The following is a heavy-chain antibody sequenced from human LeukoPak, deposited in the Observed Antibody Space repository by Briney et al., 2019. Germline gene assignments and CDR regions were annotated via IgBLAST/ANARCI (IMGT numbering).Heavy chain of an antibody. CDR1: GFTFSSYG. Sequence: GGSLRLSCAASGFTFSSYGMHWVRQAPGKGLEWVAVIWYDGSNKYYADSVKGRFTISRDNSKNTLYLQMNSLRAEDTAVYYCARDEKVVPDYYYYGMDVWGQGTTVTVSS. V-gene: IGHV3-33*01. D-gene: IGHD2-15*01. J-gene: IGHJ6*02. CDR3: ARDEKVVPDYYYYGMDV. CDR2: IWYDGSNK.